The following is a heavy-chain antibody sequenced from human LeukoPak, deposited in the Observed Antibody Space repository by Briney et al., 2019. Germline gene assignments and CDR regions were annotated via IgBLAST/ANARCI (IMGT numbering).Heavy chain of an antibody. CDR2: IYTSGST. J-gene: IGHJ4*02. CDR1: GGSISSGSYY. Sequence: PSETLSLTXTVSGGSISSGSYYWSWIRQPAGKGLEWIGRIYTSGSTNYNPSLKSRVTISVDTSKNQFSLKLSSVTAADTAVYYCARESPLYDSSGYYAYWGQGTLVTVSS. D-gene: IGHD3-22*01. V-gene: IGHV4-61*02. CDR3: ARESPLYDSSGYYAY.